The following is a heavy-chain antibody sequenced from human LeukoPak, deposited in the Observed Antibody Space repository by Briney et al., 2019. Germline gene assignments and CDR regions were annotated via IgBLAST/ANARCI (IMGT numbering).Heavy chain of an antibody. D-gene: IGHD5-18*01. V-gene: IGHV4-30-4*08. CDR3: AATAGNWFDP. CDR1: GGSISSGDFY. J-gene: IGHJ5*02. Sequence: SETLSLTCTVSGGSISSGDFYWTWIRQPPGKGLEWIGYIYYSGNTYYNPSLKSRVTISVDTSKNQFSLKLSSVTAADTAVYYCAATAGNWFDPWGQGTLVTVSS. CDR2: IYYSGNT.